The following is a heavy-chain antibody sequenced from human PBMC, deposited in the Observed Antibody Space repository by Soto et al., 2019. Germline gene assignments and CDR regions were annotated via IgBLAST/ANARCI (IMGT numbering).Heavy chain of an antibody. CDR3: VSRPLSATGIDWFDP. V-gene: IGHV1-3*01. D-gene: IGHD6-13*01. Sequence: ASVKVSCKASGYTFTSYGIHWVRQAPGQRLEWMGWINAANGDTKYSAKFQGRVTITRDTSASTAYMELSSLRSEDTAAYYCVSRPLSATGIDWFDPWGQGSLVTVSS. J-gene: IGHJ5*02. CDR1: GYTFTSYG. CDR2: INAANGDT.